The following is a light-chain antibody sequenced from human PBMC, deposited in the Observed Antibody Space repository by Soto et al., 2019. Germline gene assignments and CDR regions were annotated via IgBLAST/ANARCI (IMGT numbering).Light chain of an antibody. CDR3: QTWGTGIVV. CDR2: LNSDGSH. J-gene: IGLJ2*01. CDR1: SGHSSYA. Sequence: QPVLTQSPSASAFLGASVKLTCTLSSGHSSYAIAWHQQQREKGPRYLMKLNSDGSHSKGDGIPDRFSGSSSGAERYLTISLLQSEDEADYYCQTWGTGIVVFGGGTKLTVL. V-gene: IGLV4-69*01.